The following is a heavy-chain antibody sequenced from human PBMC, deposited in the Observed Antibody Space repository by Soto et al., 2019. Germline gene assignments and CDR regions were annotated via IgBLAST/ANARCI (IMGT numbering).Heavy chain of an antibody. Sequence: PSETLSLTFTVSGGSVSIGSYYCSLIRQPPGKGLEWIGYIYYSGRPNYKNSIKSRVTTSVDTSKNQLSLKLRSVTAEDTEVYYCERISGYSYGLPPYFDYWGQGTLVTVSS. CDR3: ERISGYSYGLPPYFDY. D-gene: IGHD5-18*01. V-gene: IGHV4-61*01. CDR2: IYYSGRP. J-gene: IGHJ4*02. CDR1: GGSVSIGSYY.